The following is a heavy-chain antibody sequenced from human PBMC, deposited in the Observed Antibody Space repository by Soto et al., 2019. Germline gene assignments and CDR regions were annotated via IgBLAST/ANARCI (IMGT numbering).Heavy chain of an antibody. D-gene: IGHD1-7*01. CDR1: GFTFSNAW. CDR3: TTAGTTSYYYYYYYMDV. V-gene: IGHV3-15*01. CDR2: IKSKTDGGTT. Sequence: EVQLVESGGGLVKPGGSLRLSCAASGFTFSNAWMSWVRQAPGKGLEWVGRIKSKTDGGTTDYAAPVKGRFTISRDDSKNTLYLQMNSLKTEDTAVYYCTTAGTTSYYYYYYYMDVWGKGTTVTVSS. J-gene: IGHJ6*03.